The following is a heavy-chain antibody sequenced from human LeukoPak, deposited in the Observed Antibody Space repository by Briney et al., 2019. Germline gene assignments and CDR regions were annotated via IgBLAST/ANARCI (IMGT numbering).Heavy chain of an antibody. CDR3: ARVGYYPY. J-gene: IGHJ4*02. CDR1: GGSFSDYY. D-gene: IGHD1-26*01. V-gene: IGHV4-34*01. CDR2: INHGGST. Sequence: SETLSLTCAVYGGSFSDYYWTWIRQPPGKGLEWIGEINHGGSTNYNPSLKSRVTISVDTSKNQFSLKLSSVTAADTAVYYCARVGYYPYWGQGTLVTVSS.